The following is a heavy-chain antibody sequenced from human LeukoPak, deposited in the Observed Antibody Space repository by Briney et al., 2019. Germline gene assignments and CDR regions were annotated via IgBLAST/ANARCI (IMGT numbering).Heavy chain of an antibody. CDR2: IIPIFGTA. V-gene: IGHV1-69*01. CDR1: GGTFSSYA. Sequence: SVKVSCKASGGTFSSYAISWVRQAPGQGLEWMGGIIPIFGTANCAQKFQGRVTITADESTSTAYMELSSLRSEDTAVYYCARSRLAGDIVVVQNQYYFDYWGQGTLVTVSS. CDR3: ARSRLAGDIVVVQNQYYFDY. J-gene: IGHJ4*02. D-gene: IGHD2-2*01.